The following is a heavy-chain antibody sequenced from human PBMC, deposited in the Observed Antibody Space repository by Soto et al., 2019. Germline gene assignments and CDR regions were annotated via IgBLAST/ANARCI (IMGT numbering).Heavy chain of an antibody. D-gene: IGHD3-22*01. CDR2: IDPSDSQT. J-gene: IGHJ4*02. Sequence: PXESVKISCKGCGYSFAGYWITWVRRNPGKGLEWMGRIDPSDSQTYYSPSFRGHVTISATKSITTVFLQWSSLRASDTAMYYCARQIYDSDTGPNFQYYFDSWGQGTPVTVSS. CDR3: ARQIYDSDTGPNFQYYFDS. CDR1: GYSFAGYW. V-gene: IGHV5-10-1*01.